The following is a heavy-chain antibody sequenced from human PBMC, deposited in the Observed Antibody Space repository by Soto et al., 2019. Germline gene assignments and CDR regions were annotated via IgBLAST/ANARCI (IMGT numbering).Heavy chain of an antibody. CDR3: ARARTYGGFDY. CDR2: IYRSGST. V-gene: IGHV4-38-2*01. CDR1: GYSIGSGYF. J-gene: IGHJ4*02. Sequence: SETLSLTCAVSGYSIGSGYFWGWIRQPPGKGLEWIGTIYRSGSTYYNPSLKSRVTISVDTSKNRFSLKLTSVTAADTAVYYCARARTYGGFDYWGQGNLVTVSS. D-gene: IGHD4-17*01.